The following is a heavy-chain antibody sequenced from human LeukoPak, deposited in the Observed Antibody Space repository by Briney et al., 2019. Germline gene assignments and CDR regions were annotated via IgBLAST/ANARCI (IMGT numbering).Heavy chain of an antibody. Sequence: GGSLRLSCAASGFTFSSYGMHWVRQAPGKGLEWVAVIWYDGSNKYYADSVKGRFTISRDNSKNTLYPQMNSLRAEDTAVYYCARGGVWIAAAGSDYFDYWGQGTLVTVSS. CDR2: IWYDGSNK. J-gene: IGHJ4*02. CDR3: ARGGVWIAAAGSDYFDY. CDR1: GFTFSSYG. D-gene: IGHD6-13*01. V-gene: IGHV3-33*01.